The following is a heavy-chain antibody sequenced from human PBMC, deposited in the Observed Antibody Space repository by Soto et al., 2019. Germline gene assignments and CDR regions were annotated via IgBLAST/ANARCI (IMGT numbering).Heavy chain of an antibody. J-gene: IGHJ6*02. CDR3: ARVGYSSSSRYYYYGMDV. V-gene: IGHV1-69*13. D-gene: IGHD6-6*01. Sequence: SVKVSCKASGGTFSSYAISWVRQAPRQGLEWMGGIIPIFGTANYAQKFQGRVTITADESTSTAYMELSSLRSEDTAVYYCARVGYSSSSRYYYYGMDVWGQGTTVTVSS. CDR1: GGTFSSYA. CDR2: IIPIFGTA.